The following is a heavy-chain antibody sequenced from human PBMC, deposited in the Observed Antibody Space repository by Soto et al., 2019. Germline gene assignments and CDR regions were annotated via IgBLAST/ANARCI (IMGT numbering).Heavy chain of an antibody. J-gene: IGHJ6*02. CDR1: GGSISSYY. Sequence: SETLSLTCTVSGGSISSYYWSWIRQPPGKGLEWIGYIYYSGSINYNPSLKSRVTISVDTSKNHFSLKLSSVTAADTAVYYFARHHRWLQLPHYHYGMDVWGQGTTVTVSS. CDR3: ARHHRWLQLPHYHYGMDV. V-gene: IGHV4-59*08. D-gene: IGHD5-12*01. CDR2: IYYSGSI.